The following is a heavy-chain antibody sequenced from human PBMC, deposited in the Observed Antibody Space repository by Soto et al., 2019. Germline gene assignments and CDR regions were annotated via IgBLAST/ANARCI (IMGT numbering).Heavy chain of an antibody. D-gene: IGHD6-19*01. J-gene: IGHJ4*02. CDR1: GFTFGDYA. CDR3: TRDDLFSVIAVAGPVTPDY. CDR2: IRSKAYGGTT. V-gene: IGHV3-49*03. Sequence: GGSLRLSCTASGFTFGDYAMSWFRQAPGKGLEWVGFIRSKAYGGTTEYAASVKGRLTISRDDSKSIAYLQMNSLKTEDTAVYYCTRDDLFSVIAVAGPVTPDYWGQGTLVTVSS.